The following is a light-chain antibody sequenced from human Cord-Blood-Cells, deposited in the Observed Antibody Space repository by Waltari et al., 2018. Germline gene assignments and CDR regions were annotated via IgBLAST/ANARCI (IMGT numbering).Light chain of an antibody. J-gene: IGLJ1*01. CDR3: SSYTSSSTLV. V-gene: IGLV2-14*01. CDR1: SSDVGGYNY. CDR2: EVS. Sequence: QSALTQPASVSGSPGQSITISCTGTSSDVGGYNYVSWYQQHPGKAPKLMIYEVSKRPSGVSNSFSGSKSGNTASLTISGLQAEDEADYYCSSYTSSSTLVFGTGTKVTVL.